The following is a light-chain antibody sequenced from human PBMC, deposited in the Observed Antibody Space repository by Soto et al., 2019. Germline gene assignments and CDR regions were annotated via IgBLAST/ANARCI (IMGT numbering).Light chain of an antibody. CDR3: QQSYSTPRT. CDR2: AAS. V-gene: IGKV1-39*01. J-gene: IGKJ1*01. Sequence: DIQMTQSPSSLSASVGDRVTLTCRASQTVSNYLNWFQQKPGEAPRLLIYAASSLQSGVPSRFSGSGSLTDFTLTIISLQPEDSATYYCQQSYSTPRTFGQGTKVEIK. CDR1: QTVSNY.